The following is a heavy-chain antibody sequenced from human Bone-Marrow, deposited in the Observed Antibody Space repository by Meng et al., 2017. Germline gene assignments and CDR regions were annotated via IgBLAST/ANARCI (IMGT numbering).Heavy chain of an antibody. J-gene: IGHJ6*02. Sequence: GSLRLSCTVSGGSISSYYWSWIRQPPGKGLEWIGYIYYSGSTNYNPSLKSRVTISVDTSKNQFSLKLSSVTAADTAVYYCARDLDDLYYYDSSGYYLTTPRPGGMDVWGQGTTVTVSS. CDR2: IYYSGST. CDR3: ARDLDDLYYYDSSGYYLTTPRPGGMDV. D-gene: IGHD3-22*01. V-gene: IGHV4-59*12. CDR1: GGSISSYY.